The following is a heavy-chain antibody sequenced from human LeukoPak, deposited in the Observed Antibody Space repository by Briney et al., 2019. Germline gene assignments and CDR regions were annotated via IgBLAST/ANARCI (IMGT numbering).Heavy chain of an antibody. V-gene: IGHV4-34*01. CDR1: RGSFSSNY. Sequence: SETLSLTCAVFRGSFSSNYWSWIRQPPGKGLEWIGEINHSGSTNYNPSLKSRVTISVDTSKNQFSLRLSSVTAADTAVYYYASRPRDSSGYSHFYYFDYWGQGTLVTVSS. CDR2: INHSGST. D-gene: IGHD3-22*01. J-gene: IGHJ4*02. CDR3: ASRPRDSSGYSHFYYFDY.